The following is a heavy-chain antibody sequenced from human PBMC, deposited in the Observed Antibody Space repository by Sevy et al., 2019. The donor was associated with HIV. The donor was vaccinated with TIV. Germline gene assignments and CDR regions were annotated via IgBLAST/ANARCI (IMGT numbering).Heavy chain of an antibody. CDR2: IYYSGT. V-gene: IGHV4-59*01. Sequence: QSQTLSLTCTVSGGSISSYYWNWIRQPPGKGLEWIGYIYYSGTSYNPSLKSRVTISADTSKNQFSLKLSSVTAPYTAVYYCGRGLLEWLTTGMEVWGPGTTVTVSS. CDR3: GRGLLEWLTTGMEV. J-gene: IGHJ6*02. D-gene: IGHD3-3*01. CDR1: GGSISSYY.